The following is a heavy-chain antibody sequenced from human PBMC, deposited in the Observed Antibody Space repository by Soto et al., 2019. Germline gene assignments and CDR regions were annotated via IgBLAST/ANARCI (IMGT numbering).Heavy chain of an antibody. V-gene: IGHV4-59*01. J-gene: IGHJ6*01. CDR2: IFYSGST. CDR3: AREIQPPTLSPWDV. Sequence: PSETLSLTGNVSGVSIDKYYWAWIQHTPGRGLEWIGYIFYSGSTNYNPSLNSRVNISADVSKSLVSLKITSVIAADTALYYCAREIQPPTLSPWDVWGQGTPVTVS. D-gene: IGHD2-2*01. CDR1: GVSIDKYY.